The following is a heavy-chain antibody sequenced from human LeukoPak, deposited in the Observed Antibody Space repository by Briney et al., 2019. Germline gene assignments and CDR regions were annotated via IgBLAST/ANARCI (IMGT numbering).Heavy chain of an antibody. CDR1: GFTFSNYG. Sequence: GGSLRLSCAASGFTFSNYGIHWVRQAPGKGLEWVAVMWYDGTNKYYADAVKGRFTISRDNSKNTLYLQMNSLRAEDTAVYYCAKKGLVGTTDLRAFDYWGQGTLVTVSS. D-gene: IGHD1-26*01. CDR3: AKKGLVGTTDLRAFDY. CDR2: MWYDGTNK. J-gene: IGHJ4*02. V-gene: IGHV3-33*06.